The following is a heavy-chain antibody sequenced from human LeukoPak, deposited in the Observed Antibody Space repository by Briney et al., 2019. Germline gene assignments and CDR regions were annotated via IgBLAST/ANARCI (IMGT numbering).Heavy chain of an antibody. Sequence: GGSLRLSCAASGFTFSSYNMNWVRQAPGKGLDWVSSISTTSSYISYTDSVKGRFTISRDNAKNSLYLQMNSLRAEDTAVYYCARRGAVAGTVDYWGQGTLVTVSS. CDR3: ARRGAVAGTVDY. J-gene: IGHJ4*02. CDR2: ISTTSSYI. CDR1: GFTFSSYN. V-gene: IGHV3-21*01. D-gene: IGHD6-19*01.